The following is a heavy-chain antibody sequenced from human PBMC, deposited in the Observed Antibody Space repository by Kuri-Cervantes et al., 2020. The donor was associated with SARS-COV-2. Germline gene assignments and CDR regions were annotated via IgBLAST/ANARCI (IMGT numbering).Heavy chain of an antibody. CDR1: GGSFSGYY. CDR2: INHSGST. J-gene: IGHJ6*03. Sequence: SETLSLTCAVYGGSFSGYYWSWIRQPPGKGLEWIGEINHSGSTNYNPSLKSRVTISVDTSKNQLSLKLSSVTAADTAVYYCASLQRGSSKYYYYYYMDVWGKGTTVTVSS. D-gene: IGHD6-6*01. V-gene: IGHV4-34*01. CDR3: ASLQRGSSKYYYYYYMDV.